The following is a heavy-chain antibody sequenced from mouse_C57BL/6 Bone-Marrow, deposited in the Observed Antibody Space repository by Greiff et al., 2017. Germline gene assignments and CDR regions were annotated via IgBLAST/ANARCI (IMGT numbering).Heavy chain of an antibody. J-gene: IGHJ3*01. Sequence: EVQLKESGGDLVKPGGSLKLSCAASGFTFSSYGMSWVRQTPDKRLEWVATISSGGSYTYYPDSVKGRFTISRDNAKNTLYLQMSSLKSEDTAMYYCARHRWLPPFAYWGQGTLVTVSA. V-gene: IGHV5-6*01. CDR3: ARHRWLPPFAY. CDR1: GFTFSSYG. CDR2: ISSGGSYT. D-gene: IGHD2-3*01.